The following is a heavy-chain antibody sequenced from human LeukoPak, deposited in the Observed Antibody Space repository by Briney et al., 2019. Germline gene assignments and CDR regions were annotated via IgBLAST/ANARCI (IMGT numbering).Heavy chain of an antibody. J-gene: IGHJ4*02. Sequence: SQTLSLTCTVSGGSISSGGYYWSWIRQHPGKGLEWIGYIYYSGSTSYNPSLKSRVTISVDTSKNQFSLKLSSVTAADTAVYYCARGGDIVVVPAADSAFLDYWGQGTLVTVSS. D-gene: IGHD2-2*01. CDR3: ARGGDIVVVPAADSAFLDY. CDR1: GGSISSGGYY. CDR2: IYYSGST. V-gene: IGHV4-31*03.